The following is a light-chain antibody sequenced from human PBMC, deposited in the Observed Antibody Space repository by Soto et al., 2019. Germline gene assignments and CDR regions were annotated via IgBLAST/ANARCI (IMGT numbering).Light chain of an antibody. CDR3: AQYGGSLS. V-gene: IGKV3-20*01. CDR2: YAS. CDR1: QSISSNY. Sequence: EIVLTQSPGTLSLSPGERATLSCRASQSISSNYLAWYQQKPRQAPRLLIYYASTRATGIPDRFSGSGSGTDFTLSISKLEPEDFAVYYCAQYGGSLSFGPGTKVEIK. J-gene: IGKJ1*01.